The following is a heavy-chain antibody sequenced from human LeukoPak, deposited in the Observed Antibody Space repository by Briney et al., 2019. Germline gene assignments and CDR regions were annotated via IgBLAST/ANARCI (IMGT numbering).Heavy chain of an antibody. CDR3: ERSIVGVPKRNDY. J-gene: IGHJ4*02. D-gene: IGHD2-21*01. Sequence: SSVNVSFKSSVYTFTSYDIIWVRQAAGQGLEWMGWMNPNSGHTGYAHKFQGRLTMTRTTSISTADMERTRLTYEDSDVYYCERSIVGVPKRNDYWGQGTLVTVSS. CDR2: MNPNSGHT. V-gene: IGHV1-8*01. CDR1: VYTFTSYD.